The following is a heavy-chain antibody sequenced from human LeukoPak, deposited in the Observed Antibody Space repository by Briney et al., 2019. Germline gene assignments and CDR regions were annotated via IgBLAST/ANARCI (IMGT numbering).Heavy chain of an antibody. V-gene: IGHV1-18*01. J-gene: IGHJ5*02. D-gene: IGHD2-2*02. Sequence: GASVKVSCKASGYTFTSYGISWVRQAPGQGLEWMGWISAYNGNTNYAQKLQGRVTITTDTSTSTAHMELRSLRSDDTAVYYCARESGGYCSSTSCYTSYWFDPWGQGTLVTVSS. CDR2: ISAYNGNT. CDR1: GYTFTSYG. CDR3: ARESGGYCSSTSCYTSYWFDP.